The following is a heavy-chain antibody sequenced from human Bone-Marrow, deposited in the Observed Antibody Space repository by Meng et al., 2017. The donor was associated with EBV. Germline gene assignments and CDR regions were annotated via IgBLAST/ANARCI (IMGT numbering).Heavy chain of an antibody. V-gene: IGHV2-5*02. CDR1: GFSLSTDGEG. J-gene: IGHJ4*02. CDR3: AHRLSSGWYDY. D-gene: IGHD6-19*01. Sequence: QTTLKGSGPTLVKPTQTLTLTCSFSGFSLSTDGEGVGWIRQPPGKALEWLALIYWDDDKRYSPSLESRLTITKDTSKNQVVLTMTNMDPVDTATYYCAHRLSSGWYDYWGQGTLVTVSS. CDR2: IYWDDDK.